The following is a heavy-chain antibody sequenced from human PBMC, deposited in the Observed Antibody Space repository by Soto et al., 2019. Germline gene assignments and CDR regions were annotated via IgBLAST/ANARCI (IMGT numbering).Heavy chain of an antibody. V-gene: IGHV4-4*02. Sequence: SETLSLTCAVSGGSISSSNWWSWVRQPPGKGLEWIGEIYHSGSTNYNPSLKSRVTISVDKSKNQFSLKLSSVTAADTAVYYCARQWELLRDWFDPWGQGTLVTVSS. J-gene: IGHJ5*02. CDR1: GGSISSSNW. D-gene: IGHD1-26*01. CDR3: ARQWELLRDWFDP. CDR2: IYHSGST.